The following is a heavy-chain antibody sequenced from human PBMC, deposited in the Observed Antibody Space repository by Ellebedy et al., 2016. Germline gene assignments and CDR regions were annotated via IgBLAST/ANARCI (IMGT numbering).Heavy chain of an antibody. CDR3: ASVGRGYSYDF. CDR2: ISSGGGT. J-gene: IGHJ4*02. Sequence: GESLKISCAASGFIVSSNYMSWVRQAPGKGLEWVSFISSGGGTSYADSVKGRFTISRDDSKNTVYLQMDSLRAEDTAVYYCASVGRGYSYDFWGQGTLVTVSS. D-gene: IGHD5-24*01. V-gene: IGHV3-53*01. CDR1: GFIVSSNY.